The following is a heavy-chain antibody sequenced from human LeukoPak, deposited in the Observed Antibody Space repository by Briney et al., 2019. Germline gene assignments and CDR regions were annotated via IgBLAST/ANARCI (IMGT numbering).Heavy chain of an antibody. D-gene: IGHD6-13*01. Sequence: GASVKVSCKASGYTFTGYYMHWVRQAPGQGLEWMGRINPNSGGTNYAQKFQGRVTMTRDTSIRTAYMELSRLRSDDTAVYYCARSSRRAAAGTFFDYWGQGTLVTVSS. CDR2: INPNSGGT. CDR1: GYTFTGYY. J-gene: IGHJ4*02. CDR3: ARSSRRAAAGTFFDY. V-gene: IGHV1-2*06.